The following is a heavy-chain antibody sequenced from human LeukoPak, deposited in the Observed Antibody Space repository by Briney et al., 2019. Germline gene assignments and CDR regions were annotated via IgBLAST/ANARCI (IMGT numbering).Heavy chain of an antibody. J-gene: IGHJ4*02. V-gene: IGHV1-69*05. D-gene: IGHD6-19*01. CDR2: IIPIFGTA. CDR1: GGTFSSYA. Sequence: SVKVSCKASGGTFSSYAISWVRQAPGQGLEWMGGIIPIFGTANYAQKLQGRVTMTTDTSTSTAYMELRSLRSDDTAVYYCARDIAVTIPADYWGQGTLVTVSS. CDR3: ARDIAVTIPADY.